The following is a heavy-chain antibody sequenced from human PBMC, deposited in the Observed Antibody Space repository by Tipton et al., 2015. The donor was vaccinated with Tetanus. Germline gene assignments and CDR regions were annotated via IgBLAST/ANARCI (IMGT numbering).Heavy chain of an antibody. Sequence: TLSLTCTVSGASISDKKYYWGWIRQAPGKGLEWIGYVYYSGSTNYNPSLKSRVTISVDTSKNQFSLNLSSVTAADTAVYYCARSGYYSRAYYHYRMDVWGQGTTVSVSS. CDR1: GASISDKKYY. CDR2: VYYSGST. J-gene: IGHJ6*02. CDR3: ARSGYYSRAYYHYRMDV. V-gene: IGHV4-61*05. D-gene: IGHD3-9*01.